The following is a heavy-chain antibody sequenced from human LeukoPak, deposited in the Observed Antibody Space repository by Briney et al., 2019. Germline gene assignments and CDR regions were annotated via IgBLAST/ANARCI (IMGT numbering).Heavy chain of an antibody. CDR1: GFTFTRSA. J-gene: IGHJ4*02. D-gene: IGHD3-22*01. CDR3: AGDYYDSSGYFGY. Sequence: GGSLRLSCAPSGFTFTRSAMTWVRQAPGKGLEWVSGTSGGGSRTYYANSVKGRFTISRDNSKNTLYLPVNSLRVEDTAVYYCAGDYYDSSGYFGYWGQGTLVTVSS. V-gene: IGHV3-23*01. CDR2: TSGGGSRT.